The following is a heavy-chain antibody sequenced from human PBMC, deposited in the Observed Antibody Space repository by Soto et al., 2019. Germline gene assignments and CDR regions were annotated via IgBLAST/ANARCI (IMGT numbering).Heavy chain of an antibody. V-gene: IGHV2-5*02. CDR1: GFSLSTSGVG. J-gene: IGHJ3*02. CDR2: IYWDDDK. CDR3: AHRQRGMVRDDAFDI. Sequence: GSGPTLVNPTQTLTLTCTFSGFSLSTSGVGVGWIRQPPGKALEWLALIYWDDDKRYSPSLKSRLTITKDTSKNQVVLTMTNMDPVVTATYYCAHRQRGMVRDDAFDIWGQGTMVTVSS. D-gene: IGHD3-10*01.